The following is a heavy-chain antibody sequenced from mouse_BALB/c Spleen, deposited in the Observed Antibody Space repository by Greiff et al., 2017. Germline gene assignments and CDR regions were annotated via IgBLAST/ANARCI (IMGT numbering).Heavy chain of an antibody. D-gene: IGHD1-1*01. J-gene: IGHJ1*01. CDR2: IDPANGNT. CDR3: AKWAYGSSYYFDV. Sequence: VQLKQSGAELVKPGASVKLSCTASGFNIKDTYMHWVKQRPEQGLEWIGRIDPANGNTKYDPKFQGKATITADTSSNTAYLQLSSLTSEDTAVYYCAKWAYGSSYYFDVWGAGTTVTVSS. CDR1: GFNIKDTY. V-gene: IGHV14-3*02.